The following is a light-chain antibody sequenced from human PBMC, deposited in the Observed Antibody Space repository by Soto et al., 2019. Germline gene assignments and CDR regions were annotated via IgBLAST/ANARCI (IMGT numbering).Light chain of an antibody. CDR3: QQGNSLPLT. J-gene: IGKJ4*01. Sequence: DIQLTQSPSSVSASVGDSVTITCRASQDISSWLAWFQQKPGQAPKLLIYAASSVQIGVPSRFSGSGSGTDFTLTISSLQPEDSATYYCQQGNSLPLTFGGGTKVEIK. V-gene: IGKV1-12*01. CDR2: AAS. CDR1: QDISSW.